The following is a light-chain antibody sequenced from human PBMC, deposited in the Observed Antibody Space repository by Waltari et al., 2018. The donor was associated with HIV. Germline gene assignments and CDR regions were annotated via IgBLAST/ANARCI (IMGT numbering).Light chain of an antibody. CDR3: QQYNRWPWT. J-gene: IGKJ1*01. Sequence: ETLMTQSPATVSASPGEGVTLFCRASQTVGANVAWYKPKVCQAPRLLVVGASTRATAIPDRLHGSGSGTEFTLTINSLQSEDFGVYYCQQYNRWPWTFGQGTRVEV. CDR2: GAS. V-gene: IGKV3-15*01. CDR1: QTVGAN.